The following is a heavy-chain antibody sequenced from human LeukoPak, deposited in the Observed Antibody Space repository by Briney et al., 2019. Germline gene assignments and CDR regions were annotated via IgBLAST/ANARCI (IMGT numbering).Heavy chain of an antibody. CDR2: IYSGGST. CDR1: GFTVSSNY. V-gene: IGHV3-66*01. CDR3: AREDTAMAYSYGMDV. D-gene: IGHD5-18*01. Sequence: GGSLRLSCAASGFTVSSNYMSWVRQAPGKGLEWVSVIYSGGSTYYADSVKGRFTISRDNSKNTLYLQMNSLRAEDTAVYYCAREDTAMAYSYGMDVWGQGTTVTVSS. J-gene: IGHJ6*02.